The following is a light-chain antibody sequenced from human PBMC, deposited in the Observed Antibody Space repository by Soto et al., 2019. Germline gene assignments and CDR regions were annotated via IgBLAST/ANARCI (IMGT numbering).Light chain of an antibody. Sequence: SYELTQPPSVSVAPGQTARITCGGKDIERKSVHWYQQKPGQAPVLVVNDDYDRPSGIPERFSGSNSGNTATLTISEVEAGDEADYYCQVWDSSSDHWVFGGGTKLTVL. CDR1: DIERKS. V-gene: IGLV3-21*02. J-gene: IGLJ3*02. CDR3: QVWDSSSDHWV. CDR2: DDY.